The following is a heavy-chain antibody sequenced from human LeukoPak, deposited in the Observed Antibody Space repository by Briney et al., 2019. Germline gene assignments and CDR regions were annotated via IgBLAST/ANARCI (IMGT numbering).Heavy chain of an antibody. J-gene: IGHJ4*02. Sequence: SVKVSCKASGGTFTSYTISWVPQAPGQGLEWMGRIIPILGIANYAQKFQGRVTITADKSTSTAYMELSSLRSADTAVYYCAREYYYDCSGYLDYWGQGTLVTVSS. V-gene: IGHV1-69*04. CDR3: AREYYYDCSGYLDY. CDR2: IIPILGIA. D-gene: IGHD3-22*01. CDR1: GGTFTSYT.